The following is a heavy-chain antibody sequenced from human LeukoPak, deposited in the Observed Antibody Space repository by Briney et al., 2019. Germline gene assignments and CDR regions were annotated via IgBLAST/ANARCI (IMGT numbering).Heavy chain of an antibody. J-gene: IGHJ6*04. V-gene: IGHV3-74*01. Sequence: GGSLRLSCAASGFTFSSYWMHWVRQTPGKGLVWVSRINPDGSSTSYADSVKGRFTISRDNAKNTVYLQMNSLRAEDTAVYYCATGAGTTCNHCVDVWDKGTTVTVSS. CDR3: ATGAGTTCNHCVDV. CDR2: INPDGSST. CDR1: GFTFSSYW. D-gene: IGHD1-14*01.